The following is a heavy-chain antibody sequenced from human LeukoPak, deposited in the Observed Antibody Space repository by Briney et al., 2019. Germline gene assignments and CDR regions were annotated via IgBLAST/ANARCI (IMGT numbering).Heavy chain of an antibody. CDR1: GGSISSYY. J-gene: IGHJ4*01. V-gene: IGHV4-59*01. Sequence: SETVPLTCTVSGGSISSYYWSWIRQPPGKGPEWIGYIYYSGSTNYNPSLKSRVTISVDTSKNQFSLKLSSVTAADTAVYYCARHCGGDCYSKHFDYWGHGTLVTVPS. D-gene: IGHD2-21*02. CDR2: IYYSGST. CDR3: ARHCGGDCYSKHFDY.